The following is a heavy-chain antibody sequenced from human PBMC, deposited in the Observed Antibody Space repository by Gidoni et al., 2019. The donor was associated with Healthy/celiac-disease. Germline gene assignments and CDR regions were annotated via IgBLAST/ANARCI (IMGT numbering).Heavy chain of an antibody. CDR2: MSSSSSTI. V-gene: IGHV3-48*01. CDR1: GYTFSTYS. J-gene: IGHJ4*02. Sequence: EVQLVESGGVLVPPGGSLRLSCPASGYTFSTYSMNGVRTAPGKGLEWVSYMSSSSSTIYYAYSVKGRFTISRENAKNALYMQMNSLRAEDTAVYYWATLGVDYYDSSGYYYDHDYWGQGTLVTVSS. CDR3: ATLGVDYYDSSGYYYDHDY. D-gene: IGHD3-22*01.